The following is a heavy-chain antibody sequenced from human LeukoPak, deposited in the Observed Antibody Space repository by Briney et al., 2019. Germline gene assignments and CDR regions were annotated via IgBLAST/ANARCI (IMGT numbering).Heavy chain of an antibody. Sequence: PSETLSLTCTVSGGSISSYYWSWIRQPAGKGLEWIGRIYTSGSTNYNPSLKSRVTISVDTSKNQFSLKLSSVTAADTAVYYCARDLAYCGGDCYSPAFDIWGQGTMVTVSS. D-gene: IGHD2-21*02. V-gene: IGHV4-4*07. CDR1: GGSISSYY. CDR2: IYTSGST. CDR3: ARDLAYCGGDCYSPAFDI. J-gene: IGHJ3*02.